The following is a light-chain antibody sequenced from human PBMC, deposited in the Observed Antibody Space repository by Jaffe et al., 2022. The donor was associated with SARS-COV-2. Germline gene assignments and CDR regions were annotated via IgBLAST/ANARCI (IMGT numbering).Light chain of an antibody. V-gene: IGLV2-11*01. CDR2: DVT. J-gene: IGLJ2*01. Sequence: QSALTQPPSVSGSPGQSVTISCTGTGSDVGGHDYVSWYQQHPGKAPKVMIYDVTKRPSGVPDRFSGSKSGYSASLTISGLQAEDEADYYCCSYAGTYTVVFGGGTKLTVL. CDR3: CSYAGTYTVV. CDR1: GSDVGGHDY.